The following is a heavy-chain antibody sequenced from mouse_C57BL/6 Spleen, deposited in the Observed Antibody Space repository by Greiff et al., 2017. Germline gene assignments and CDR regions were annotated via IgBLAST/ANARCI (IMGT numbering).Heavy chain of an antibody. J-gene: IGHJ3*01. Sequence: VQLKESGPELVKPGASVKISCKASGYSFTGYYMNWVKQSPEKSLEWIGEINPSTGGTTYNQKFKGKAILTADKSSSTAYMELRSLTSEDSAVYYCTREETGVFAYWGQGTLVTVSA. D-gene: IGHD4-1*01. CDR2: INPSTGGT. V-gene: IGHV1-42*01. CDR1: GYSFTGYY. CDR3: TREETGVFAY.